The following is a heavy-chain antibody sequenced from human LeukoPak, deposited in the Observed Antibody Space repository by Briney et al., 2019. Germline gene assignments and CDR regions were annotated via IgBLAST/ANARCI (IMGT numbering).Heavy chain of an antibody. J-gene: IGHJ4*02. CDR2: IYYSGST. V-gene: IGHV4-59*12. CDR1: GGSISSYY. CDR3: ARDRYQLPIRSDFDY. Sequence: SETLSLTCTVSGGSISSYYWSWIRQPPGKGLEWFGYIYYSGSTNYNPSLKSRVTISVDTSKNQFSLKLSSVTAADTAVYYCARDRYQLPIRSDFDYWGQGTLVTVSS. D-gene: IGHD2-2*01.